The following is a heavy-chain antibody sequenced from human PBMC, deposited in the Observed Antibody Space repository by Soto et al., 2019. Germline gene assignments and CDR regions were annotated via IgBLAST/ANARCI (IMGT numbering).Heavy chain of an antibody. V-gene: IGHV3-48*03. J-gene: IGHJ6*02. Sequence: LRLSCAASEFTFSSYEMNWVRQAPGKGLEWVSYISSSGSTIYYADSVKGRFTISRDNAKNSLYLQMNSLRAEDTAVYYCARRGRVRYCSGGSCYAYYYGMDVWGQGTTVTVSS. CDR2: ISSSGSTI. CDR3: ARRGRVRYCSGGSCYAYYYGMDV. CDR1: EFTFSSYE. D-gene: IGHD2-15*01.